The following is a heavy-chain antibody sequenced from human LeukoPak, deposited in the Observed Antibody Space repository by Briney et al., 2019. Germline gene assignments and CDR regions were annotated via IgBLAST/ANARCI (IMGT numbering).Heavy chain of an antibody. CDR3: ARNQLYYYGSGGIDYYYGMDV. Sequence: HPGGSLRLSCAASGFTFSSYSMNWVRQAPGKGLEWVSYISSSSSTIYYADSVKGRFTISRDNAKNSLYLQMNSLRAEDTAVYYCARNQLYYYGSGGIDYYYGMDVWGQGTTVTVSS. CDR2: ISSSSSTI. CDR1: GFTFSSYS. J-gene: IGHJ6*02. V-gene: IGHV3-48*01. D-gene: IGHD3-10*01.